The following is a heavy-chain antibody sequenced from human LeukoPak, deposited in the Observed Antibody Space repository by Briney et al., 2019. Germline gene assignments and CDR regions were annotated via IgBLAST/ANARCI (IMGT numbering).Heavy chain of an antibody. D-gene: IGHD2-2*01. V-gene: IGHV1-69*04. CDR1: GGSFSNYV. Sequence: ASVKVSCKASGGSFSNYVITWVRQAPGQGLEWMGRIIPVLDVSNYAQKFQGRVTITADESTSTAYMELSSLRSEDTAVYYCARGADIVVVPAATIRGYYFQHWGQGTLVTVSS. J-gene: IGHJ1*01. CDR3: ARGADIVVVPAATIRGYYFQH. CDR2: IIPVLDVS.